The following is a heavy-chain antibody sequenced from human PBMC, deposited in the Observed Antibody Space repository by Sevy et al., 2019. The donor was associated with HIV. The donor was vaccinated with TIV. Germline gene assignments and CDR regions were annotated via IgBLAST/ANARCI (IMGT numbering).Heavy chain of an antibody. CDR2: IRSKGNSYAT. J-gene: IGHJ4*02. D-gene: IGHD6-13*01. Sequence: GGSLRLSCAASGFTFSGSAMQWVRQASGKGLEWVGRIRSKGNSYATAYAASVKGRFTISRDDSKNRVYLQMNGLRTEYTAVYYCTRGGARDSSSWYDYFDYWGQGTLVTLSS. V-gene: IGHV3-73*01. CDR1: GFTFSGSA. CDR3: TRGGARDSSSWYDYFDY.